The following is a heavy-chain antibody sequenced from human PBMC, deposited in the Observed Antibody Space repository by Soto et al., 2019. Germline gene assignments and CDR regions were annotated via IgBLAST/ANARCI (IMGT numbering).Heavy chain of an antibody. Sequence: EVQLVESGGGLVKPGGSLRLSCVASGFTFSGYSINWVRQAPGKGLEWVSYISGPSIYIYYADSVKGRFTISRDNAKSAVYLQMNSLRAADTAVYYCARGFRKGFNVWGQGTTVSVSS. D-gene: IGHD3-10*01. CDR3: ARGFRKGFNV. V-gene: IGHV3-21*01. CDR2: ISGPSIYI. J-gene: IGHJ6*02. CDR1: GFTFSGYS.